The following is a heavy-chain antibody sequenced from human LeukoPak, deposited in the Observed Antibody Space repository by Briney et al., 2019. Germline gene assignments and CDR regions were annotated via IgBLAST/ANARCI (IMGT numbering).Heavy chain of an antibody. J-gene: IGHJ4*02. Sequence: PGGSLRLSCAASGFTFSSYWMHWVRQAPGKGLVWVSRINSDGSSTSYADSVKGRFTISRDNAKNTLYLQMNSLRAEDTAVYYCARAYRFAVVTPRYWGQGTLVTVSS. CDR2: INSDGSST. CDR3: ARAYRFAVVTPRY. D-gene: IGHD4-23*01. CDR1: GFTFSSYW. V-gene: IGHV3-74*01.